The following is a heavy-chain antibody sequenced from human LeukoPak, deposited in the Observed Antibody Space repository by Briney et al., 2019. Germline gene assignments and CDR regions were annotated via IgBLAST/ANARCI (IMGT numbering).Heavy chain of an antibody. CDR2: ISTSGTTK. CDR3: AGGSRGWFDP. CDR1: EFMVNNYE. J-gene: IGHJ5*02. D-gene: IGHD5-12*01. V-gene: IGHV3-48*03. Sequence: GGSLRLSCTTSEFMVNNYELNWVRQAPGKGLEWISFISTSGTTKYYADSVRGRFTISRDNANDPVYLQMNSLRVEDTAVYYCAGGSRGWFDPWGQGTLVTVSS.